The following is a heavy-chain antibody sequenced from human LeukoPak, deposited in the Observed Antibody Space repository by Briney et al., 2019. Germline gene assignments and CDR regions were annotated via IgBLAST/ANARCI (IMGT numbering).Heavy chain of an antibody. CDR1: GFPFNNAW. J-gene: IGHJ4*02. CDR3: TTVHGGDGGEGYFDH. Sequence: GGSLRLSCAASGFPFNNAWMSWVRQAPGKGLEWVGRIYSKTKGRTTDYAAPVKGRFTISRDDAKTMVYLQMNSLRTEDTAMYYCTTVHGGDGGEGYFDHWGPGTLVTVSS. D-gene: IGHD2-21*02. CDR2: IYSKTKGRTT. V-gene: IGHV3-15*01.